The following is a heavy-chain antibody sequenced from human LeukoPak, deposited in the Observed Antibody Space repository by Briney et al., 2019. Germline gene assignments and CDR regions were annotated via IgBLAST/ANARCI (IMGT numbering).Heavy chain of an antibody. CDR1: GGSFSGYY. CDR2: INHSGST. Sequence: TSETLSLTCAVYGGSFSGYYWSWIRQPPGKGLEWIGEINHSGSTNYNPSLKSRVTISVDTSKNQFSLKLSSVTAADTAAYYCARGLLRGDYWGQGTLVTVSS. V-gene: IGHV4-34*01. CDR3: ARGLLRGDY. J-gene: IGHJ4*02. D-gene: IGHD3-16*01.